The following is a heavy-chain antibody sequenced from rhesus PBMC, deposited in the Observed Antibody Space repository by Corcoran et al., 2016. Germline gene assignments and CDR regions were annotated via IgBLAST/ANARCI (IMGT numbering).Heavy chain of an antibody. V-gene: IGHV3-100*02. CDR3: TSSPHAGVVVATPGDY. CDR1: GFTFSSYE. Sequence: DVQLVESGGGLVKPGGSLRLSCVASGFTFSSYEMHWVRQAPGKGLEWVSVISVSGVTIYHADSVKGRLTISRDNAKNSLFLQMNSLRAEDTAVYYCTSSPHAGVVVATPGDYWGQGVLVTVSS. CDR2: ISVSGVTI. D-gene: IGHD2-21*01. J-gene: IGHJ4*01.